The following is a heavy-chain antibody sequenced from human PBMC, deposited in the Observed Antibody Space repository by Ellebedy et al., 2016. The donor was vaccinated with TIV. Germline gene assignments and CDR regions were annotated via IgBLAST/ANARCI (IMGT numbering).Heavy chain of an antibody. D-gene: IGHD6-13*01. Sequence: MPSETLSLTCTVSGGSISSYYWSWIRQHPGKGLEWIGYIYYSGSTYYNPSLKSRVTISVDTSKNQFSLKLSSVTAADTAVYYCARSRGSSWYGHYYGMDVWGQGTTVTVSS. CDR2: IYYSGST. J-gene: IGHJ6*02. V-gene: IGHV4-59*08. CDR3: ARSRGSSWYGHYYGMDV. CDR1: GGSISSYY.